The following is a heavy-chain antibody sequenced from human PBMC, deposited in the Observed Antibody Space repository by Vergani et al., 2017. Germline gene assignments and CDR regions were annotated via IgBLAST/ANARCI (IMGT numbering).Heavy chain of an antibody. J-gene: IGHJ4*02. CDR1: GYTFTGYY. Sequence: QVQLVQSGAEVKKPGASVKVSCKASGYTFTGYYMHWVRQAPGQGLEWMGWINPNSGGTNYAQKFQGRVTMTRDTSISTAYMELSRLRSDDTAVYYCARDRSYGSGSYYNGSLGYWGQGTLVTVSS. D-gene: IGHD3-10*01. CDR3: ARDRSYGSGSYYNGSLGY. V-gene: IGHV1-2*02. CDR2: INPNSGGT.